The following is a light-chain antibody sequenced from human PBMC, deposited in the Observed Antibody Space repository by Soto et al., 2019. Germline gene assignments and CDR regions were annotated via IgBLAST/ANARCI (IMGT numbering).Light chain of an antibody. Sequence: SYELTQPVSVSVALGQTARITCGGDNIGSKSVHWYQQKTGQAPVLVIYRDMNRPAGVPERISGSNSANTATLTISRAQAGDEADYYCQVWDTTVVFGGGTKVTVL. V-gene: IGLV3-9*01. CDR1: NIGSKS. J-gene: IGLJ2*01. CDR2: RDM. CDR3: QVWDTTVV.